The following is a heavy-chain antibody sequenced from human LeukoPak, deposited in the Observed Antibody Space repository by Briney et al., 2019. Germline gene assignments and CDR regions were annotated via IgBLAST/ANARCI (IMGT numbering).Heavy chain of an antibody. V-gene: IGHV3-74*01. J-gene: IGHJ4*02. CDR3: ARRRAVAANIIDS. Sequence: GGSLRLSCAASGFTFSSRWMHWLRQAPGKGPVWVSRINTDGSITTYADSVKGRFTISRDNAKSTLYLQMNSLRAEDTAVYYCARRRAVAANIIDSWGQGTLVTVSS. D-gene: IGHD6-19*01. CDR1: GFTFSSRW. CDR2: INTDGSIT.